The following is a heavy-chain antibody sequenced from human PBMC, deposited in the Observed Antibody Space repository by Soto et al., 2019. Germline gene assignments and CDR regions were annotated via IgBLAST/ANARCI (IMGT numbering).Heavy chain of an antibody. CDR3: ARTVGYYYGMDV. CDR2: INAGNGNT. V-gene: IGHV1-3*01. J-gene: IGHJ6*02. CDR1: GYTFTSYA. D-gene: IGHD4-17*01. Sequence: QVQLVQSGAEVKKPGASVKVSCKASGYTFTSYAMHWVRQAPGQRREWMGWINAGNGNTKYSQKFQGRVTITRDTSASTAYMELSSLRSEDTAVYYCARTVGYYYGMDVWGQGTTVTVSS.